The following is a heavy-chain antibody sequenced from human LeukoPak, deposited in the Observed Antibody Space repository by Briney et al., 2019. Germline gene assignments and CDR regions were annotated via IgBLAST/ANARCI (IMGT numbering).Heavy chain of an antibody. D-gene: IGHD6-19*01. J-gene: IGHJ2*01. Sequence: SETLSLTCTVSGGSIRSYYWSWIRQPPGKGLEWIGYMYYSGSTKYNPSLKSRVTISLATSKNHFSLELSSVTAADTAVYYCARGHYTSAWYWYFDLWGRGTLVTVSS. CDR2: MYYSGST. CDR3: ARGHYTSAWYWYFDL. CDR1: GGSIRSYY. V-gene: IGHV4-59*12.